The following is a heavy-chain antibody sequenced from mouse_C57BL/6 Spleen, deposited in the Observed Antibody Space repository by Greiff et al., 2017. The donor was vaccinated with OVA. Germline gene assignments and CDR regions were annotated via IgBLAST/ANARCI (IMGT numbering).Heavy chain of an antibody. CDR3: ARWGNYYGSGGY. Sequence: VQLQQPGAELVKPGASVKLSCKASGYTFTSYWMHWVKQRPGQGLEWIGMIHPNSGSTNYNEKFKSKATLTVDKSSSTAYMQLSSLTSEDSAVYYCARWGNYYGSGGYWGQGTTLTVSS. J-gene: IGHJ2*01. D-gene: IGHD1-1*01. CDR1: GYTFTSYW. CDR2: IHPNSGST. V-gene: IGHV1-64*01.